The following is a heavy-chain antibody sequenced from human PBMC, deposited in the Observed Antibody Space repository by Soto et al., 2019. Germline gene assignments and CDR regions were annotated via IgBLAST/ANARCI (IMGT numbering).Heavy chain of an antibody. Sequence: PGGSLRLSCAASGFTFSSYSMNWVRQAPGKGLEWVSYISSSSSTIYYADSVKGRFTISRDNAKNSLYLQMNSLRAEDTAVYYCAREDGTTFYVAFAYRGQGTLVTVSA. V-gene: IGHV3-48*01. CDR3: AREDGTTFYVAFAY. J-gene: IGHJ4*02. CDR1: GFTFSSYS. D-gene: IGHD1-7*01. CDR2: ISSSSSTI.